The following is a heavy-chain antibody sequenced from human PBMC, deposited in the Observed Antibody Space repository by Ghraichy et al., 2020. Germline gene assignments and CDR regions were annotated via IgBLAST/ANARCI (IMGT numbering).Heavy chain of an antibody. CDR2: ISAYNGNT. J-gene: IGHJ6*02. V-gene: IGHV1-18*01. Sequence: ASVKVSCKASGYTFTSYGISWVRQAPGQGLEWMGWISAYNGNTNYAQKLQGRVTMTTDTSTRTAYMELRSLRSDDTAVYYGARDCTYYDFWRGYWGYYYYYGMDVWGQWTTVTVSS. CDR3: ARDCTYYDFWRGYWGYYYYYGMDV. D-gene: IGHD3-3*01. CDR1: GYTFTSYG.